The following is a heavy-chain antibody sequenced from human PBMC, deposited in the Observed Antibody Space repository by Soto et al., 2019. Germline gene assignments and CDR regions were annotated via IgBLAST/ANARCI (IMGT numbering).Heavy chain of an antibody. CDR3: ARSPDYGDYGYYFDY. V-gene: IGHV1-69*12. Sequence: QVQLVQSGAEVKKPGSSVKVSCKASGGTFSSYAISWVRQALGQGLEWMGGIIPIFGTANYAQKFQGRVTITADESTSTASMELSSLRSEDTAVYYCARSPDYGDYGYYFDYWGQGTLVTVSS. J-gene: IGHJ4*02. D-gene: IGHD4-17*01. CDR2: IIPIFGTA. CDR1: GGTFSSYA.